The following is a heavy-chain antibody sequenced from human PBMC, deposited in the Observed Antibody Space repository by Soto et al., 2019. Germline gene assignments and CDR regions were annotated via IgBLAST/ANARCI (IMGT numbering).Heavy chain of an antibody. CDR1: GGTFSSYS. V-gene: IGHV1-69*01. Sequence: QVQLVQAGAEVKKPGSSVKVSCKASGGTFSSYSINWVRQAPGQGLEWMGEIIPIFGTANYAQKFQGRVTITADESTSTANMELSSMGSEDTAGYYCARYRGRHSGGIDYWGQGTLVTGSS. D-gene: IGHD1-26*01. CDR2: IIPIFGTA. CDR3: ARYRGRHSGGIDY. J-gene: IGHJ4*02.